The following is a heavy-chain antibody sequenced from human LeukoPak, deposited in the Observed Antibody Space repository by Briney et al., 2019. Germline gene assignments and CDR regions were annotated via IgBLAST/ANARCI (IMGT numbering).Heavy chain of an antibody. CDR1: GFTFTSYA. J-gene: IGHJ4*02. CDR2: IQYDGSSK. D-gene: IGHD5-18*01. V-gene: IGHV3-30*02. Sequence: GGSLRLSCAASGFTFTSYAMHWVRQAPGKGLEWVAFIQYDGSSKYYADAVKGRFTISRGNSKNTVYLQMSSLRAEDTSVYYCAKDRGYSSYDFDYWGQGTLVTVSS. CDR3: AKDRGYSSYDFDY.